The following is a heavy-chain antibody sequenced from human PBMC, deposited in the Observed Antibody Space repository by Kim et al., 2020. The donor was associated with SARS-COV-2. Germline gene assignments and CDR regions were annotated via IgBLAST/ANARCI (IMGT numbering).Heavy chain of an antibody. Sequence: SVKVSCKASGGTFSSYTISWVRQAPGQGLEWMGRIIPILGIANYAQKFQGRVTITADKSTSTAYMELSSLRSEDTAVYYCSKYGGYDSPYSDYWGQGTLVTVSS. CDR3: SKYGGYDSPYSDY. V-gene: IGHV1-69*02. J-gene: IGHJ4*02. CDR2: IIPILGIA. CDR1: GGTFSSYT. D-gene: IGHD5-12*01.